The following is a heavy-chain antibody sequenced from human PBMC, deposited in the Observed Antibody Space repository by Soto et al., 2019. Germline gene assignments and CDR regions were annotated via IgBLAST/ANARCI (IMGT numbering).Heavy chain of an antibody. CDR2: ISSSSSTI. J-gene: IGHJ6*02. Sequence: GGSLRLSCAASGFTFSSYSMNWVRQAPGKGLEWVSYISSSSSTIYYADSVKGRFTISRDNAKNSLYLQMNSLRAEDTAVYYCARDSGAWGSGYYYYGMDVWGQGTTVTVSS. V-gene: IGHV3-48*01. D-gene: IGHD7-27*01. CDR1: GFTFSSYS. CDR3: ARDSGAWGSGYYYYGMDV.